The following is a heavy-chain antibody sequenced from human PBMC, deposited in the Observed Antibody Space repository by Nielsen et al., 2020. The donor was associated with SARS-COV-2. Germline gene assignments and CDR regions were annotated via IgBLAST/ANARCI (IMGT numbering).Heavy chain of an antibody. V-gene: IGHV3-30-3*01. CDR1: GFTFSSYA. CDR2: ISYDGSNK. D-gene: IGHD3-10*01. CDR3: ASNGGLTMVRGVSGTRDYYYGMDV. Sequence: GESLKISCAASGFTFSSYAMHWVRQAPGKGLEWVAVISYDGSNKYYADSVKGRFTISRDNSKNTLYLQMNSLRAEDTAVYYCASNGGLTMVRGVSGTRDYYYGMDVWGQGTTVTVSS. J-gene: IGHJ6*02.